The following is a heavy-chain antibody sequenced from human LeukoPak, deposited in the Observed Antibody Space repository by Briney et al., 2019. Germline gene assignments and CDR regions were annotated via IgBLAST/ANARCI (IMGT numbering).Heavy chain of an antibody. CDR2: INPNSGGT. CDR1: GYTFTGYY. Sequence: ASVKVSCKASGYTFTGYYLHWVRQAPGQGLEWMGWINPNSGGTNYAQKFQGRVTMARDTSISTAYMELSSLRSEDTAVYYCARDTGYYYDSSGYLRFDYWGQGTLVTVSS. J-gene: IGHJ4*02. CDR3: ARDTGYYYDSSGYLRFDY. D-gene: IGHD3-22*01. V-gene: IGHV1-2*02.